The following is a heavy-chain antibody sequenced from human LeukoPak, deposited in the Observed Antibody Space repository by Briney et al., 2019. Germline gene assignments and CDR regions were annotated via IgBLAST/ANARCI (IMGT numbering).Heavy chain of an antibody. V-gene: IGHV3-30-3*01. J-gene: IGHJ6*02. Sequence: GGSLRLSCAASGFTFSSYAMHWVRQAPGKGLEWVAVISYDGSNKYYADSVEGRFTISRDNSKNTLYLQMNSLRAEDTAVYYCAREVPYYYDSSGLYYYYGMDVWGQGTTVTVSS. CDR3: AREVPYYYDSSGLYYYYGMDV. CDR1: GFTFSSYA. CDR2: ISYDGSNK. D-gene: IGHD3-22*01.